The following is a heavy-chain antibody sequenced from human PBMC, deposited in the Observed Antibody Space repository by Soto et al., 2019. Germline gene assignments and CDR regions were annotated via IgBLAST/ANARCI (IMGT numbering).Heavy chain of an antibody. CDR2: IIPIFGTT. CDR1: GGTFSTYA. J-gene: IGHJ4*02. CDR3: ARGVGAYYFDY. Sequence: QVQLVQSGAEVKKPGSSVKVSCKASGGTFSTYAITWVRQAPGQGLEWLGGIIPIFGTTDYARKFQGRDTITAAESTSTVFIELSSLTSEDTAVYYCARGVGAYYFDYWGQGTLVTVSS. D-gene: IGHD1-26*01. V-gene: IGHV1-69*01.